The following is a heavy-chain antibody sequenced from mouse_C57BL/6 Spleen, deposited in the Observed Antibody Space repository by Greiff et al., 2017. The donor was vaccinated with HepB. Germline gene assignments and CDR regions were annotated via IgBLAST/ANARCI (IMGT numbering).Heavy chain of an antibody. V-gene: IGHV5-9-1*02. J-gene: IGHJ3*01. CDR2: ISSGGDYI. CDR1: GFTFSSYA. D-gene: IGHD2-3*01. CDR3: TREGYDRFAY. Sequence: EVQGVESGEGLVKPGGSLKLSCAASGFTFSSYAMSWVRQTPEKRLEWVAYISSGGDYIYYTDTVKGRFTISRDNARNTLYLQMSRLKSEDTAMYYCTREGYDRFAYWGQGTLVTVSA.